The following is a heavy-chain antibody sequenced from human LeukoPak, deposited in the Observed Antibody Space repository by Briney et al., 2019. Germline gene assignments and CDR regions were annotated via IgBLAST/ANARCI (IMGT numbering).Heavy chain of an antibody. CDR3: ARGRGYYYDSSGYIPSRPFDY. J-gene: IGHJ4*02. D-gene: IGHD3-22*01. Sequence: PSETLSLTCAVYGGSFSGYYWSWIRQPPGKGLEWIGEINHSGSTNYNPSLKSRVTISVDTSKNQFSLKLSSVTAADTAVYYCARGRGYYYDSSGYIPSRPFDYWGQGTLVTVSS. V-gene: IGHV4-34*01. CDR2: INHSGST. CDR1: GGSFSGYY.